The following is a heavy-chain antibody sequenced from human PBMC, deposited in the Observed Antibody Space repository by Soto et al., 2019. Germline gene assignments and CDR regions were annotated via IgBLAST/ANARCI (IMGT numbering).Heavy chain of an antibody. J-gene: IGHJ3*02. CDR3: ASPSGGYSGWRNALDI. V-gene: IGHV3-66*01. CDR2: IYTSGST. D-gene: IGHD6-19*01. CDR1: GFTVSTNY. Sequence: EVQLVESGGGLVQPGGSLRLSCAASGFTVSTNYMSWVRQAPGKGLEWVSVIYTSGSTYYADSVKGRFTISRDNSKNTLFLQMNSLRAEDTAVYYCASPSGGYSGWRNALDIWGQGTMVTVSS.